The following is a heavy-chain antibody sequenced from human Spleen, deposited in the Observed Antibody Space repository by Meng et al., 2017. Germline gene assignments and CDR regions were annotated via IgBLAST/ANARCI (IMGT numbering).Heavy chain of an antibody. V-gene: IGHV3-23*01. J-gene: IGHJ4*02. CDR3: AKEEVPNDY. CDR1: GITFSNYA. Sequence: GSLKISCAASGITFSNYAMSWVRQAPGRGLEGVSLISATGGSTYYADSVKGRFTISRDNSKNTVYLQMNSLRAEDTGVYYCAKEEVPNDYWGQGTLVTVSS. D-gene: IGHD1-1*01. CDR2: ISATGGST.